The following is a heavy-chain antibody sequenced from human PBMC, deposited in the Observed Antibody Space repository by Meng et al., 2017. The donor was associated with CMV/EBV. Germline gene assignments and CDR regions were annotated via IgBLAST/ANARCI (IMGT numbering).Heavy chain of an antibody. CDR2: IDWDDDK. V-gene: IGHV2-70*20. CDR3: ARSFGVVIATHFDY. D-gene: IGHD2-21*01. CDR1: GFSLSTSGMC. J-gene: IGHJ4*02. Sequence: SGPTLVKPTQTLTLTCTFSGFSLSTSGMCVSWVRQPPGKALEWLALIDWDDDKYYSTSLKTRLTISKDTSKNQVVLTMTNMDPVDTATYYCARSFGVVIATHFDYWGQGTLVTVSS.